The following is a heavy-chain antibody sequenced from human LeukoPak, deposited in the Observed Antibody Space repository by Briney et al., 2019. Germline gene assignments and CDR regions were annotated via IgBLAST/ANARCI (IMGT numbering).Heavy chain of an antibody. D-gene: IGHD6-13*01. CDR1: GGSISSYY. CDR2: IYYSGST. J-gene: IGHJ5*02. CDR3: ARQEQQLIYNWFDP. V-gene: IGHV4-59*01. Sequence: SETLSLTCTVSGGSISSYYWSWIRQPPGKGLEWIGYIYYSGSTNYIPSLKSRVTISVDTSKNQFSLKLSSVTAADTAVYYCARQEQQLIYNWFDPWGQGTLVTVSS.